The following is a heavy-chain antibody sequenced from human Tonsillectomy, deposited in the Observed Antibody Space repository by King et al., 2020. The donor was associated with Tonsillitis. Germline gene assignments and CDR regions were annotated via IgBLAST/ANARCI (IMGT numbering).Heavy chain of an antibody. V-gene: IGHV4-4*07. CDR2: IYTSGST. CDR3: ARGNYGSGSYADDAFDI. J-gene: IGHJ3*02. D-gene: IGHD3-10*01. CDR1: GGYISSYY. Sequence: VQLQESGPGLVKPSETLSLTCTVSGGYISSYYWSWIRQPAGKGLEWIGRIYTSGSTNYNPSLKSRVTMSLDTSKNQFSLKLSSVTAADMAVYYCARGNYGSGSYADDAFDIWGQGTMVSVSS.